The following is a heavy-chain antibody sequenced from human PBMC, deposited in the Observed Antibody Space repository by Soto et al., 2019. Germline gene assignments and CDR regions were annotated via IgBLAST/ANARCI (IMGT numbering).Heavy chain of an antibody. D-gene: IGHD3-3*01. V-gene: IGHV1-46*03. Sequence: ASVKVSCKASGYTFTSYYIHWVRQAPGQGLEWMGIINPSGGSTSYAQKFQGRVTMTRDTSTSTVYMELSSLRSEDTAVYYCARDQAFYDFSYHRDVGGKGTRAPVS. J-gene: IGHJ6*03. CDR2: INPSGGST. CDR3: ARDQAFYDFSYHRDV. CDR1: GYTFTSYY.